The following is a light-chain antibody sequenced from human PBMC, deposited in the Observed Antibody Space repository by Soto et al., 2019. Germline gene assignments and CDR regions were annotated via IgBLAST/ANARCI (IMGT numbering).Light chain of an antibody. CDR1: QSVRSSN. V-gene: IGKV3-20*01. J-gene: IGKJ1*01. CDR2: GAS. CDR3: QQYGSSPSP. Sequence: EIVLTQSPGTLSLSPGERATLSCRASQSVRSSNLAWYQQKPGQAPRLLIYGASSRATGIPHRFSGSGSGTDFTLTISRLEPEDFAVDYCQQYGSSPSPFAQGTKVDSK.